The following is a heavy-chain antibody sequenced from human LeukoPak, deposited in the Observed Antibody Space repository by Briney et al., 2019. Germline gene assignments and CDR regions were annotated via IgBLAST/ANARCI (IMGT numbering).Heavy chain of an antibody. V-gene: IGHV4-61*02. CDR2: IYTSGST. Sequence: SQTPSLTCTVSGGSISSGSYYWSWIRQPAGKGLEWIGRIYTSGSTNYNPSLKSRVTISVDTSKNQFSLKLSSVTAADTAVYYCARVDSSGPYFDYWGQGTLVTVSS. CDR1: GGSISSGSYY. J-gene: IGHJ4*02. D-gene: IGHD3-22*01. CDR3: ARVDSSGPYFDY.